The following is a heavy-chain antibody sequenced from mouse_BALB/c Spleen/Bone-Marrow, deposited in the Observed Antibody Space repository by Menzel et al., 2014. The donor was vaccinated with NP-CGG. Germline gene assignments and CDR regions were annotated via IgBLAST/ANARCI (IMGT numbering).Heavy chain of an antibody. CDR2: ISNGGGSST. D-gene: IGHD4-1*01. CDR1: GFTFSDYY. Sequence: EVKLVDSGGGLVQPGGSLKLSCATSGFTFSDYYMYWVRQTPEKRLEWVAYISNGGGSSTYYPDTVKGRFTISRDNAKNTLYLQMSRLKSEDTAMYYCASPGTYWGQGTLVTVSA. V-gene: IGHV5-12*02. CDR3: ASPGTY. J-gene: IGHJ3*01.